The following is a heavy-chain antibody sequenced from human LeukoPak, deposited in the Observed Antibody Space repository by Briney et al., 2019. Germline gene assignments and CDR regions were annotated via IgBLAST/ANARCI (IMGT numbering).Heavy chain of an antibody. Sequence: GASVKVSCKASGYTFTSYDINWVRQATGQGLEWMGWMNPNSGNTGYAQKFQDRVTITRNTSISTAYMELSSLRSEDTAVYYCARGSSYEELDYWGQGTLVTVSS. D-gene: IGHD5-12*01. CDR1: GYTFTSYD. J-gene: IGHJ4*02. V-gene: IGHV1-8*03. CDR3: ARGSSYEELDY. CDR2: MNPNSGNT.